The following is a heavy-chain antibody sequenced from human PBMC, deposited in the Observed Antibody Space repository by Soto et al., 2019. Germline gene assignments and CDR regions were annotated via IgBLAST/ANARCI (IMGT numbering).Heavy chain of an antibody. CDR3: ARITYYYDSSGYYPTPDY. D-gene: IGHD3-22*01. J-gene: IGHJ4*02. Sequence: QVTLKESGPVLVKPAETLTLTCTVSGFSISNARMGVSWIRQPPGKALEWLAHIFSNDEKSYSTSLKSRLTISKDTSKSHVVLTMTNMDPVDTATYYCARITYYYDSSGYYPTPDYWGQGTLVTVSS. CDR1: GFSISNARMG. V-gene: IGHV2-26*01. CDR2: IFSNDEK.